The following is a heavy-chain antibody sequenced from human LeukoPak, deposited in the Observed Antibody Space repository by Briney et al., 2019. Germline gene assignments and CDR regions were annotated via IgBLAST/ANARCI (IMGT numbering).Heavy chain of an antibody. CDR3: ARDYSSGWPNFDY. J-gene: IGHJ4*02. CDR1: GYTFTSYG. Sequence: ASGRVSCKASGYTFTSYGISWVRQAPGQGLKWMGWISTYNGNTNYAQKLQGRVTMTTDTSTSTAYMELRSLGSDDTAVYYCARDYSSGWPNFDYWGQGTLVTVSS. D-gene: IGHD6-19*01. CDR2: ISTYNGNT. V-gene: IGHV1-18*01.